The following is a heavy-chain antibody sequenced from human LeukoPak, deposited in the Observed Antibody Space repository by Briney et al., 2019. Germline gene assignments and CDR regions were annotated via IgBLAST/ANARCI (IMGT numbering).Heavy chain of an antibody. CDR2: IWYDGSNK. J-gene: IGHJ4*02. D-gene: IGHD2-2*01. CDR1: GFTFSSYG. CDR3: ARDLSSTWPANFDF. Sequence: GGSLRLSCAASGFTFSSYGMHWVRQAPGKGLEWVAIIWYDGSNKYYGDSVKGRFTISRDNSKNTVYLQMSSLRAEDTAVYYCARDLSSTWPANFDFWGQGTLVTVSS. V-gene: IGHV3-33*01.